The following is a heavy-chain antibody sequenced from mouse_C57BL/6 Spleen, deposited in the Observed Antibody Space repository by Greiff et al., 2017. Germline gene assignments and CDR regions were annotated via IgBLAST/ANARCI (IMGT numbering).Heavy chain of an antibody. D-gene: IGHD1-1*01. CDR1: GYAFSSSW. V-gene: IGHV1-82*01. Sequence: VQLQQSGPELVKPGASVKISCTASGYAFSSSWMNWVKQRPGKGLEWIGRIDPGDGDTNYNGKFKGKATLTADKSSSTDYMQLSSLTSEDSAVYFCERANDDGSSYPYYFDYWGQGTTLTVSS. CDR2: IDPGDGDT. CDR3: ERANDDGSSYPYYFDY. J-gene: IGHJ2*01.